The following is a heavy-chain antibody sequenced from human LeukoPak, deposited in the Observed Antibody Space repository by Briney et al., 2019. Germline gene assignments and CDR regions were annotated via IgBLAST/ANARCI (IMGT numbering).Heavy chain of an antibody. J-gene: IGHJ5*02. Sequence: PGGSLRLSCAASGFTVSSNYMSWVRQAPGKGLEWVSAISGSGGSTYYADSVKGRFAISRDNSKNTLYLQMNSLRAEGTAVYYCAKGTLVAAIRANAFDPWGQGTLVTVSS. D-gene: IGHD2-15*01. CDR3: AKGTLVAAIRANAFDP. V-gene: IGHV3-23*01. CDR1: GFTVSSNY. CDR2: ISGSGGST.